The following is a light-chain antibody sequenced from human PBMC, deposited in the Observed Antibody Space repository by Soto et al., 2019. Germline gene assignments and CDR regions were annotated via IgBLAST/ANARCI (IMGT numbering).Light chain of an antibody. CDR2: DVS. CDR1: SSDVGGYNY. V-gene: IGLV2-14*03. CDR3: SSYTSSSTLYV. Sequence: QSALTQPASVSGSPGQSITISCTGTSSDVGGYNYVSWYQQHPGKAPKLMIYDVSNQPSGVSYRFSGSKSGNTASLTISGLQAEDVADYYCSSYTSSSTLYVFGTGTKLTVL. J-gene: IGLJ1*01.